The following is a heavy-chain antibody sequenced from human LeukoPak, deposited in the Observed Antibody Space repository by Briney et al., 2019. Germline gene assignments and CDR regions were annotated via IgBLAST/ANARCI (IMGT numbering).Heavy chain of an antibody. J-gene: IGHJ4*02. D-gene: IGHD3-3*01. Sequence: ASVKVSCKASGYTFTSYAMHWVRQAPGQRLEWMGWISAYNGNTNYAQKLQGRVTMTTDTSTSTAYMELRSLRSDDTAVYYCARLYDFWSGAYYFDYWGQGTLVTVSS. V-gene: IGHV1-18*01. CDR3: ARLYDFWSGAYYFDY. CDR2: ISAYNGNT. CDR1: GYTFTSYA.